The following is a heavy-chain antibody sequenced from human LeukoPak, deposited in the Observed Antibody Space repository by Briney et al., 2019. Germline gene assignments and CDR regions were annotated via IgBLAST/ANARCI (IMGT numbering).Heavy chain of an antibody. CDR2: IWYDGTNK. D-gene: IGHD2-2*01. CDR1: GFTFSSYG. J-gene: IGHJ4*02. V-gene: IGHV3-33*01. Sequence: PGGSLRLSCAAPGFTFSSYGMHWVRQAPGKGLEWVAVIWYDGTNKYYADSVKGRFTISRDNSENTLYLQMNSLRAEDTAVYYCARRYCSSTSCLIDYWGQGALVTVSS. CDR3: ARRYCSSTSCLIDY.